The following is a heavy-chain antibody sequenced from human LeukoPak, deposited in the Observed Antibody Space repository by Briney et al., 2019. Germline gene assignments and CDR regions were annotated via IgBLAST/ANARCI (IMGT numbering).Heavy chain of an antibody. CDR3: AKSHGYSYGFDY. Sequence: GGSLRLSCAASGFTFSSYGMHWVRQTPGKGLEWVAVISYDASNKYYADSVKGRFTISRDNSKNTLYLQMNSLRAEDTAVYYCAKSHGYSYGFDYWGQGTLVTVSS. CDR2: ISYDASNK. CDR1: GFTFSSYG. D-gene: IGHD5-18*01. J-gene: IGHJ4*02. V-gene: IGHV3-30*18.